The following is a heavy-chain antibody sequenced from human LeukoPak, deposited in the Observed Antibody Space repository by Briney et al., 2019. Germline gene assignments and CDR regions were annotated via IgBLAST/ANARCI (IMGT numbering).Heavy chain of an antibody. CDR2: ISNYIGVT. V-gene: IGHV1-18*04. D-gene: IGHD4-11*01. J-gene: IGHJ5*02. Sequence: ASVNVSCTASGFRFTSFGVSWVRQAPGQGLEWMGWISNYIGVTHYAKKFEDRVTMTIDTSTTTAYMELRSLRYDDTAVYYCARDSDYSGNGNGDWFDPWGQGTVVTVSS. CDR3: ARDSDYSGNGNGDWFDP. CDR1: GFRFTSFG.